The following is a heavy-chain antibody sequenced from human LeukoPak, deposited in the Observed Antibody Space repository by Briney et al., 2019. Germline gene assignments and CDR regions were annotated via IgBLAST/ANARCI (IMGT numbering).Heavy chain of an antibody. D-gene: IGHD3-10*01. Sequence: PGGSLRLSCAASGFTFSSDAMIWVRQAPGKGLEWVSVISGGGGTTYYSDSVKGRFTISRDNSKNTLYLQMNSLRAEDTAVYYCAKASTFGELNRPFDYWGQGTLVTVSS. CDR1: GFTFSSDA. V-gene: IGHV3-23*01. CDR2: ISGGGGTT. CDR3: AKASTFGELNRPFDY. J-gene: IGHJ4*02.